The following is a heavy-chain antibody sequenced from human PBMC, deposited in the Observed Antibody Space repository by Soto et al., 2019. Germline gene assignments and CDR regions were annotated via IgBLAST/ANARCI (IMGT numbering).Heavy chain of an antibody. CDR3: ARVAERYNWFDS. CDR1: GGSISSYY. CDR2: IYYSGST. J-gene: IGHJ5*01. Sequence: PSETLSLTCTVSGGSISSYYWSWIRQPPGKGLEWIGYIYYSGSTNYNPSLKSRVTISVDTSKSQFSLKLSSVTTADTAVYYCARVAERYNWFDSWGQGTLVTVAS. V-gene: IGHV4-59*01.